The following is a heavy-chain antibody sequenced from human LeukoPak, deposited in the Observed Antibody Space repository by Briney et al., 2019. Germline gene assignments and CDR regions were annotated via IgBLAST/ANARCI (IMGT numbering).Heavy chain of an antibody. CDR1: GFTFSSYG. D-gene: IGHD2-15*01. J-gene: IGHJ6*02. CDR2: MSYDGSNK. V-gene: IGHV3-30*18. Sequence: PGGSLRLSCAASGFTFSSYGMHWVRQAPGKGLEWVAVMSYDGSNKYYADSVKGRFTISRDNSKNTLYLQMNSLRAEDTAVYYCAKNGRAPIYYYYGMDVWGQGTTVTVSS. CDR3: AKNGRAPIYYYYGMDV.